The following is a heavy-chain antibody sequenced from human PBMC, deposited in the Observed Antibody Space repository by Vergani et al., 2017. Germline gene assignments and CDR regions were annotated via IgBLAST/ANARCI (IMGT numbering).Heavy chain of an antibody. V-gene: IGHV3-23*01. D-gene: IGHD3-3*02. Sequence: EVQLLESGGGLVQPGGSLRLSCAASGFTFSSYAMSWVRQAPGKGLEWVSAISGSGGSTYYADSVKGRFTISRDNAKNSLYLQMNSLRAEDTAVYYCARFAYLGSSPTYYYYYYGMDVWGQGTTVTVSS. CDR2: ISGSGGST. J-gene: IGHJ6*02. CDR3: ARFAYLGSSPTYYYYYYGMDV. CDR1: GFTFSSYA.